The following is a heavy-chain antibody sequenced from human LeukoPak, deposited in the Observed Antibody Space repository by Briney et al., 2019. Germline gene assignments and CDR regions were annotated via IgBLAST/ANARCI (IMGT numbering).Heavy chain of an antibody. D-gene: IGHD5-18*01. CDR2: ISWNSGSI. CDR3: AKVARGGYTPPDPFDI. CDR1: GFTFDDYA. J-gene: IGHJ3*02. Sequence: PGRSLRLSCAASGFTFDDYAMHWVRQAPGKGLEWVSGISWNSGSIGYADSVKGRFTISRDNAKNSLYLQMNSLRAEDTALYYCAKVARGGYTPPDPFDIWGQGTMVTVSS. V-gene: IGHV3-9*01.